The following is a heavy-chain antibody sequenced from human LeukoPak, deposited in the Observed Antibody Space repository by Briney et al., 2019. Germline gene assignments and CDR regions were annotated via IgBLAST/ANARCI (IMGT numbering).Heavy chain of an antibody. J-gene: IGHJ4*02. Sequence: PGGSLRLSCAASGFTFSSYWMSWVRQAPGKGLEWVAVISYDGSNKYYADSVKGRFTISRDNSKNTLYLQMNSLRAEDTAVYYCARDLLKTGLLWFGEPWGAIDYWGQGTLVTVSS. CDR3: ARDLLKTGLLWFGEPWGAIDY. CDR2: ISYDGSNK. V-gene: IGHV3-30-3*01. CDR1: GFTFSSYW. D-gene: IGHD3-10*01.